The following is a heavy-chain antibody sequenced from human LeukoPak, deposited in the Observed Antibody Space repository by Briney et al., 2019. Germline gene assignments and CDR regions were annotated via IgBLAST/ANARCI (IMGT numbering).Heavy chain of an antibody. Sequence: GGSLRLSCAASGFTFSSYSMNWVRQASGKGLEWVSYISGSSSTIYYADSVRGRFTISGDSAKNSLYLQMNSLRDEDTAVYYCARDGYGDYTFDYWGRGTLVTVSS. CDR2: ISGSSSTI. J-gene: IGHJ4*02. CDR3: ARDGYGDYTFDY. D-gene: IGHD4-17*01. CDR1: GFTFSSYS. V-gene: IGHV3-48*02.